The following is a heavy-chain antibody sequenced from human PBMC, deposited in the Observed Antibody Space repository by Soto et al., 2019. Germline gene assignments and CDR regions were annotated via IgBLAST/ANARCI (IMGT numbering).Heavy chain of an antibody. CDR1: GGSISSYY. CDR2: IYTSGST. CDR3: ARGRPQKPYQQLLPNWFDP. J-gene: IGHJ5*02. V-gene: IGHV4-4*07. D-gene: IGHD6-13*01. Sequence: LSLTCTVSGGSISSYYWSWIRQPAGKGLEWIGRIYTSGSTNYNPSLKSRVTMSVDTSKNQFSLKLSSVTAADTAVYYCARGRPQKPYQQLLPNWFDPCGQGTLVTVSS.